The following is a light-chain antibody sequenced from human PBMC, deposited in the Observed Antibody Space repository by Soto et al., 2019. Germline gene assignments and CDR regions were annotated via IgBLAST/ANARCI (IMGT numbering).Light chain of an antibody. CDR2: NNN. CDR3: TSWDDSLNGPVV. J-gene: IGLJ2*01. CDR1: SSNIGSNV. Sequence: QSVLTQPPSASGTPGQRVSISCSGSSSNIGSNVVNWYQQLPGTAPTLLIYNNNQRPSGVPDRFSGSKSGTSASLAISGLKSEDEADYYCTSWDDSLNGPVVFGGGTKLTVL. V-gene: IGLV1-44*01.